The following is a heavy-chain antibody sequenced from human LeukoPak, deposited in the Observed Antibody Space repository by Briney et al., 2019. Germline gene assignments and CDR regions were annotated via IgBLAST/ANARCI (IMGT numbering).Heavy chain of an antibody. D-gene: IGHD4-17*01. V-gene: IGHV4-30-2*01. CDR1: GGSISSGGYS. CDR3: ARGRSYFDY. CDR2: IYHSGST. J-gene: IGHJ4*02. Sequence: PSVTLSLTCAVSGGSISSGGYSWSWIRQPPGKGLEWIGYIYHSGSTYYNPSLKSRVTISVDRSKNQFSLKLSSVTAADTAVYYCARGRSYFDYWGQGTLVTVSS.